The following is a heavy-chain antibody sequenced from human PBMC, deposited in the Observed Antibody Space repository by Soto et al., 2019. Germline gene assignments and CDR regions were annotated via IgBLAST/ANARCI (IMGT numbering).Heavy chain of an antibody. V-gene: IGHV3-23*01. J-gene: IGHJ4*02. D-gene: IGHD2-8*01. CDR1: GFTFSSYA. CDR2: ISGSGGST. CDR3: AKVRPGFNLMVYAMIYFDY. Sequence: GGSLRLSCAASGFTFSSYAMSWVRQAPGKGLEWVSAISGSGGSTYYADSVKGRFTISRDNSKNTLYLQMNSLRAEDTAVYYCAKVRPGFNLMVYAMIYFDYWGQGTLVTVSS.